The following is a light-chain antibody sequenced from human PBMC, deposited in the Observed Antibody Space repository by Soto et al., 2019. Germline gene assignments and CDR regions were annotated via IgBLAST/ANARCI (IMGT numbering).Light chain of an antibody. CDR3: SSYTSSSTYV. V-gene: IGLV2-14*01. CDR2: EVS. J-gene: IGLJ1*01. Sequence: QSALPQPASVSGSPGQSITISCTGTSSDVGGYNYVSWYQQHPGKAPKLMIYEVSNRPSGVSNRFSGSKSGNTASLTISGLQAEDEADYYCSSYTSSSTYVFGTGTKATVL. CDR1: SSDVGGYNY.